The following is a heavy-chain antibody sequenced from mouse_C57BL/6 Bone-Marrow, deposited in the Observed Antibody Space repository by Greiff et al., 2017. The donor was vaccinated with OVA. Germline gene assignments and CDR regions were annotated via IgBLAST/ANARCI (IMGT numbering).Heavy chain of an antibody. D-gene: IGHD1-1*01. CDR1: GFTFNDYY. CDR2: INPEDGDT. V-gene: IGHV14-2*01. J-gene: IGHJ2*01. CDR3: ARDFHYYYGSKGDY. Sequence: EVQLQQSGAELVKPGASVKLSCTASGFTFNDYYMHWVKQRPEQGLEWIGSINPEDGDTKYTQKFKGKATITADTSSNTAYLQLSSLTSEDTAVYYCARDFHYYYGSKGDYWGQGTTLTVSS.